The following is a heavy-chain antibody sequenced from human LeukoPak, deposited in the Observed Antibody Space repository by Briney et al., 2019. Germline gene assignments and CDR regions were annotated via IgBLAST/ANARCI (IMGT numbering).Heavy chain of an antibody. J-gene: IGHJ4*02. CDR1: GYTFTSYD. Sequence: GASVKVSCKASGYTFTSYDISWVRQAPGQGLEWMGWISEYNGKRNYEEKLQGRVTMTTDTSTSTAYMELRSLRFDDTAVYYCVREKEAAGSRGGYFDYWGQGTLVTVSS. D-gene: IGHD6-13*01. V-gene: IGHV1-18*01. CDR3: VREKEAAGSRGGYFDY. CDR2: ISEYNGKR.